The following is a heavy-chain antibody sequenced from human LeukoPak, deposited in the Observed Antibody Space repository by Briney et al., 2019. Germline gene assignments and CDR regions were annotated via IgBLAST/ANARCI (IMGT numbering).Heavy chain of an antibody. D-gene: IGHD3-9*01. CDR1: GGTFTGYY. CDR3: ARTFPVLRYFDWLNQERYFDL. CDR2: INPNSGGT. V-gene: IGHV1-2*02. Sequence: ASVKVSCKASGGTFTGYYMHWVRQAPGQGLEWMGWINPNSGGTNYAQKFQGRVTMTRDTSISTAYMELSRLRSDDTAVYYCARTFPVLRYFDWLNQERYFDLWGRGTLVTVSS. J-gene: IGHJ2*01.